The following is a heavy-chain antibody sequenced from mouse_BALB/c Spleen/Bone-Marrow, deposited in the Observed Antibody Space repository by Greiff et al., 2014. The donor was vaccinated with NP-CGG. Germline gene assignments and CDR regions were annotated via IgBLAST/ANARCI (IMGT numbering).Heavy chain of an antibody. D-gene: IGHD2-14*01. J-gene: IGHJ2*01. V-gene: IGHV14-1*02. CDR2: IDPENGNT. CDR1: GFNIKHYY. CDR3: VAYYRYEYYFDY. Sequence: VQLKQSGAELVRPGALVKLSCKASGFNIKHYYMHWVKQRPEQGLEWIGWIDPENGNTIYDPKFQGKASITADTSSNTAYLQLSSLTSEDTAVYYCVAYYRYEYYFDYWGQGTTLTVSS.